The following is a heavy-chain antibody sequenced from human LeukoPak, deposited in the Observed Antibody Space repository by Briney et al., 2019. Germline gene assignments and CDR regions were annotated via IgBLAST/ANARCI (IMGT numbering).Heavy chain of an antibody. J-gene: IGHJ6*03. CDR3: ARVYSSSWSYYYYYYYMDV. CDR2: MNPNSGNT. V-gene: IGHV1-8*02. CDR1: GYTFTSYG. D-gene: IGHD6-13*01. Sequence: ASVKVSCKASGYTFTSYGISWVRQAPGQGLEWMGWMNPNSGNTGYAQKFQGRVTMTRNTSISTAYMELSSLRSEDTAVYYCARVYSSSWSYYYYYYYMDVWGKGTTVTVSS.